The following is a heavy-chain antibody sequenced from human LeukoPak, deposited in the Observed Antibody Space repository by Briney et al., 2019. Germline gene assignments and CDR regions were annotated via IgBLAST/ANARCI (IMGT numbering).Heavy chain of an antibody. V-gene: IGHV4-59*12. CDR3: ARDRGSGWAFDY. CDR1: GGSINNYY. J-gene: IGHJ4*02. D-gene: IGHD6-19*01. Sequence: SETLSLTCTVSGGSINNYYWSWIRHPPGKGLEWIGYIYYRGSTNYNPSLKSRVTFSVDTSKNQFSLKLSSVTAADTAVYYCARDRGSGWAFDYWGQGTLVTVSS. CDR2: IYYRGST.